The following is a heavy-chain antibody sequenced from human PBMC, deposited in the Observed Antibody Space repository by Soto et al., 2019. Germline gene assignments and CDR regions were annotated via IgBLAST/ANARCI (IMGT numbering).Heavy chain of an antibody. CDR2: LSDGGGST. CDR3: APEGPTTPYNCFDT. J-gene: IGHJ5*02. V-gene: IGHV3-23*01. Sequence: PLGSLRLSCTASGFTFSNYALSWVRQAPGKGLEWVSGLSDGGGSTFYADSVKGRFTIYRDNAKNTLYLQMSSLRAEDTAVHSRAPEGPTTPYNCFDTWGQETLVTVYS. CDR1: GFTFSNYA.